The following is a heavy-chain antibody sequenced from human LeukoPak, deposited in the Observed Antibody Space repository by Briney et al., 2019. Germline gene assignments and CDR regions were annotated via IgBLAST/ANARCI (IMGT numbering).Heavy chain of an antibody. CDR1: GITISSYW. D-gene: IGHD3-16*01. V-gene: IGHV3-7*01. CDR2: IEEDGSEK. Sequence: GGSLRLSCAAPGITISSYWMSWVRQAPGKGLEWVANIEEDGSEKYYVDSVKGRFTISRDNAKKSLYLQMNRLRAEDTAVYYCEAFYYDESGWEDASDMWGQGTMVTVSS. CDR3: EAFYYDESGWEDASDM. J-gene: IGHJ3*02.